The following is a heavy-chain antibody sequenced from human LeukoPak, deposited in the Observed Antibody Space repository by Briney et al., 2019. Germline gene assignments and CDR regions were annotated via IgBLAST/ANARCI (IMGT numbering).Heavy chain of an antibody. J-gene: IGHJ5*02. CDR3: ARDYYDSSGYSNWFDP. CDR1: GFTFSSYE. Sequence: GGSLRLSCAASGFTFSSYEMNWVRQAPGKGLEWVSYISSSGSTIYYADSVKGRFTISRDNAKNSLYLQMNSLRAEDTAVYYCARDYYDSSGYSNWFDPWGQGTLLTVSS. CDR2: ISSSGSTI. V-gene: IGHV3-48*03. D-gene: IGHD3-22*01.